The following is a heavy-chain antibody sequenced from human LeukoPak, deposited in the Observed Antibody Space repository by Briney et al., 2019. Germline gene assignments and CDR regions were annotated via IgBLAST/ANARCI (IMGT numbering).Heavy chain of an antibody. D-gene: IGHD6-13*01. J-gene: IGHJ5*02. CDR3: ARRRLSSSWSPRPYNWFDP. Sequence: PSETLSLTCAVYGGSFSGYYWSRIRQPPGKGLEWIGEINHSGSTNYNPSLKSRVTISVDTSKNQFSLKLSPVTAADTAVYYCARRRLSSSWSPRPYNWFDPWGQGTLVTVSS. CDR1: GGSFSGYY. CDR2: INHSGST. V-gene: IGHV4-34*01.